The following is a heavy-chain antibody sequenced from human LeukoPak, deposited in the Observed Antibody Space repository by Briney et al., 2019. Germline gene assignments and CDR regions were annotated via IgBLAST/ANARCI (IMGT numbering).Heavy chain of an antibody. J-gene: IGHJ4*02. V-gene: IGHV4-39*01. CDR3: ATDPTYDNSGFPFDY. Sequence: PSETLSLTCSVSGGSISNSSFYWGWVRQPPGKRLEWIGSIYYGGNTYYKPSLKSRVTISVDTSKNQFSLKLNSVTAADTAVYYCATDPTYDNSGFPFDYWGQGTLVTVSS. CDR2: IYYGGNT. CDR1: GGSISNSSFY. D-gene: IGHD3-22*01.